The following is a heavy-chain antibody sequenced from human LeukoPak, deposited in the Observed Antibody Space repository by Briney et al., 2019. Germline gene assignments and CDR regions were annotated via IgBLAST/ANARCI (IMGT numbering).Heavy chain of an antibody. D-gene: IGHD6-13*01. CDR1: GFTFSSYG. Sequence: GGSLRLSCAASGFTFSSYGMHWVRRAPGKGLEWVAVISYDGSNKYYADSVKGRFTISRDNSKNTLYLQMNSLRAEDTAVYYCARAAGGDYWGQGTLVTVS. V-gene: IGHV3-30*03. CDR2: ISYDGSNK. CDR3: ARAAGGDY. J-gene: IGHJ4*02.